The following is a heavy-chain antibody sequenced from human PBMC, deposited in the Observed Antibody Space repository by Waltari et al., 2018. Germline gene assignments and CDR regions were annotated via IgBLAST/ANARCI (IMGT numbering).Heavy chain of an antibody. CDR1: GYTFTGYY. V-gene: IGHV1-2*02. D-gene: IGHD3-10*01. J-gene: IGHJ4*02. Sequence: QVQLVQSGAEVKKPGASVKVSCKASGYTFTGYYMHWVRQAPGQGLEWMGWINPNRGGTNYAQEIEGRVTMSRGASISRAYMEVSRLRSDDTGVYYCAREVGGLRKFGELKDWGQGTLVTVSS. CDR2: INPNRGGT. CDR3: AREVGGLRKFGELKD.